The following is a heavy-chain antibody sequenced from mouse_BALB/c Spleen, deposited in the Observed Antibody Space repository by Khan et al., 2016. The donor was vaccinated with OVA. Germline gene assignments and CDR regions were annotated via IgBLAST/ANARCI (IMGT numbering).Heavy chain of an antibody. Sequence: EVQLQQSGPDLVKPGASVKMSCKASGYSFTGYYMNWVKQSHGKSLECIGRINPNTGNINYNQKFKGKAIFTVDTSSSTAYMELRSLTSEDSAVDYCARGYDFFAYWGQGTLVTVSA. J-gene: IGHJ3*01. CDR1: GYSFTGYY. D-gene: IGHD2-2*01. CDR2: INPNTGNI. V-gene: IGHV1-26*01. CDR3: ARGYDFFAY.